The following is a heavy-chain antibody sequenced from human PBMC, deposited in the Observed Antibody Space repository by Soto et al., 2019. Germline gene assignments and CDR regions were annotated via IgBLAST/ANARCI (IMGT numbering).Heavy chain of an antibody. D-gene: IGHD3-10*01. CDR2: INHSGST. V-gene: IGHV4-34*01. Sequence: SETLSLTCAVYGGSFSGYYWSWIRQPPGKGLEWIGEINHSGSTNYNPSLKSRVTISVDTSKNQFSLKLSSVTAADTAVYYCARQGGRVRGVPSIRYYYYYMDVWGKGTTVTVSS. J-gene: IGHJ6*03. CDR1: GGSFSGYY. CDR3: ARQGGRVRGVPSIRYYYYYMDV.